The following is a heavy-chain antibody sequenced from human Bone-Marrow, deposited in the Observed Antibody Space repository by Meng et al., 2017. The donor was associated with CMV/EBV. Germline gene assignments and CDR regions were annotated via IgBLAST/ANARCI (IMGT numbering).Heavy chain of an antibody. D-gene: IGHD3-3*01. J-gene: IGHJ6*02. V-gene: IGHV1-69*10. Sequence: SSVNVSCLASGYIVTAYYILWVRQAPGQGLEWMGGIIPVRATTDYAQRFQGRITITADKSTATVYMELSSLRSEDTAVYYCVGSEEFYLFRSGWEWYYHYGMDVWGPGTTVTVSS. CDR2: IIPVRATT. CDR3: VGSEEFYLFRSGWEWYYHYGMDV. CDR1: GYIVTAYY.